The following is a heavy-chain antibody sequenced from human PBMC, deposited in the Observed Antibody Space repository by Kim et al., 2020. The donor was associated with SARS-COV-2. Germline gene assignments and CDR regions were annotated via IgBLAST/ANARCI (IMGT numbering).Heavy chain of an antibody. V-gene: IGHV1-46*01. CDR1: GYTFTSYY. CDR3: ARSLYGDYEVPTDYCYYGMDV. J-gene: IGHJ6*02. Sequence: ASVKVSCKASGYTFTSYYMHWVRQAPGQGLEWMGIINPSGGSTSYAQKFQGRVTMTRDTSTSTVYMELSSLRSEDTAVYYCARSLYGDYEVPTDYCYYGMDVWGQGTTVTVSS. D-gene: IGHD4-17*01. CDR2: INPSGGST.